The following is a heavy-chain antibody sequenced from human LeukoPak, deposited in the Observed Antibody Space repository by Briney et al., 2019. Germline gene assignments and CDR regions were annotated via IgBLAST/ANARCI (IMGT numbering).Heavy chain of an antibody. CDR1: GYTFTSYD. J-gene: IGHJ3*02. Sequence: GASVKVSCKASGYTFTSYDINWVRQATGQGLEWMGWMNPNSGNTGYAQKFQGRVTITRNTSISTAYMELSSLRSEDTAVYYCARSSSSSWYLDAFDIWGQGTMVTVSS. CDR3: ARSSSSSWYLDAFDI. CDR2: MNPNSGNT. V-gene: IGHV1-8*03. D-gene: IGHD6-13*01.